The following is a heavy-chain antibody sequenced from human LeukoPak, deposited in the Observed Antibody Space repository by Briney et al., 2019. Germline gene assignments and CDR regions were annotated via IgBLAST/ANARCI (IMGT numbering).Heavy chain of an antibody. CDR1: GGSFSGYY. V-gene: IGHV4-34*01. CDR2: INHSGST. D-gene: IGHD3-3*01. J-gene: IGHJ4*02. Sequence: SETLSLTCAVYGGSFSGYYWSWIHQPPGKGLDWIGEINHSGSTNYNPSLTRRVTTSVDTSKNQFSLKLSSATAADTAVYYCARARLSIFGVVIIGYWGQGTLVTVSS. CDR3: ARARLSIFGVVIIGY.